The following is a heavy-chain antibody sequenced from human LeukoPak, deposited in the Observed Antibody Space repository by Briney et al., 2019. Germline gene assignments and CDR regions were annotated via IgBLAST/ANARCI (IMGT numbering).Heavy chain of an antibody. J-gene: IGHJ4*02. V-gene: IGHV3-33*01. CDR1: GFTFSSYG. D-gene: IGHD3-10*01. CDR3: ARSSRTMVRAFDY. CDR2: IWYDGSNK. Sequence: SGGSLRLSCAASGFTFSSYGMHWVRQAPGKGLEWVAVIWYDGSNKYYADSVKGRFTISRDNSKNTLYLQMNSLRAEDTAVYYCARSSRTMVRAFDYWGQGTLVTVSS.